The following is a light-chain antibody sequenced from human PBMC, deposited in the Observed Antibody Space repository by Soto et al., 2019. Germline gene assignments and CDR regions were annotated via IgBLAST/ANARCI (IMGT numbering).Light chain of an antibody. CDR1: ALPKQY. CDR2: KDS. CDR3: QSADSSGTYHVV. V-gene: IGLV3-25*03. Sequence: SYELTQPPSVSVSPGQTAMITCSGDALPKQYAYWYQQKPGQAPVLVIYKDSERPSGIPERFSGSSSGTTVTLTISGVQAEDEADYYCQSADSSGTYHVVFGGGTKVTVL. J-gene: IGLJ2*01.